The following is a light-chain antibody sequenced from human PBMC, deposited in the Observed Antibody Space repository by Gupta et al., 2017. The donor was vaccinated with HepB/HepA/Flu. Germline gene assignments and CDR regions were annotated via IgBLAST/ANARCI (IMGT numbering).Light chain of an antibody. V-gene: IGLV3-21*03. J-gene: IGLJ2*01. Sequence: SYLLTHPPSLSVAPGKTARITCGGNNSGSKSVHWYQQKPGQAPLLVVYDDSDRPAGIPGRFSGSNAGNTATLTIRRVEGGDEADYYCQVGDSSSDVVFGGGTMLTVL. CDR2: DDS. CDR3: QVGDSSSDVV. CDR1: NSGSKS.